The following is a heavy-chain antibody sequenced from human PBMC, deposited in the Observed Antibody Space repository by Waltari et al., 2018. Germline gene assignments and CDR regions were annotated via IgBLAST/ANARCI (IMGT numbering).Heavy chain of an antibody. CDR2: IKNTGGTT. J-gene: IGHJ4*02. Sequence: EVQLLESGGGLVQPGGSLRLSCAASGFTFSSYAMSWVRPGPGKGLEWVSLIKNTGGTTYYADSVKGRFTISRDNSKNTLYLQMSSLRAEDTAVYYCAKANYYGSGRTYFDYWGQGTLVTVSS. V-gene: IGHV3-23*01. CDR3: AKANYYGSGRTYFDY. CDR1: GFTFSSYA. D-gene: IGHD3-10*01.